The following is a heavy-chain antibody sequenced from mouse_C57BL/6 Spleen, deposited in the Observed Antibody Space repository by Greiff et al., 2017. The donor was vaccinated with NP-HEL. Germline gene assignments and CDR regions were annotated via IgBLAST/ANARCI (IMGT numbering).Heavy chain of an antibody. D-gene: IGHD1-1*01. Sequence: DVKLVESGGGLVKPGGSLKLSCAASGFTFSDYGMHWVRQAPEKGLEWVAYISSGSSTIYYADTVKGRFTISRDNAKNTLFLQMTSLRSEDTAMYYCARGQFTTVVATNWYFDVWGTGTTVTVSS. CDR2: ISSGSSTI. V-gene: IGHV5-17*01. J-gene: IGHJ1*03. CDR3: ARGQFTTVVATNWYFDV. CDR1: GFTFSDYG.